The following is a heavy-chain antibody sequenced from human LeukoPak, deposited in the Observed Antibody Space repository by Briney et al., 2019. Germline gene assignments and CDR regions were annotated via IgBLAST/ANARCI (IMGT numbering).Heavy chain of an antibody. CDR3: ARGGSTGNQRKQQLANWFDP. CDR2: INHSGST. CDR1: GGSFSGYY. Sequence: SETLPLTCAVYGGSFSGYYWSWIRQPPGKGLEWIGEINHSGSTNYNPSLKSRVTISVDTSKNQFSLKLSSVTAADTAVYYCARGGSTGNQRKQQLANWFDPWGQGTLVTVSS. D-gene: IGHD6-13*01. J-gene: IGHJ5*02. V-gene: IGHV4-34*01.